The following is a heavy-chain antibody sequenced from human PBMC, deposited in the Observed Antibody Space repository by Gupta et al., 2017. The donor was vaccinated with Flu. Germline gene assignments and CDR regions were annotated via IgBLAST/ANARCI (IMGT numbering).Heavy chain of an antibody. J-gene: IGHJ6*02. CDR3: VTQSAWLSRRCYYGLDA. V-gene: IGHV6-1*01. D-gene: IGHD6-19*01. CDR2: TYHRPKWYR. Sequence: WNWIKQTPSIGLEWLGMTYHRPKWYRDYAVAVKSRITINADTSKNQFSLQLNSVTPEDRGVYCCVTQSAWLSRRCYYGLDAWGLGTTVTVSS.